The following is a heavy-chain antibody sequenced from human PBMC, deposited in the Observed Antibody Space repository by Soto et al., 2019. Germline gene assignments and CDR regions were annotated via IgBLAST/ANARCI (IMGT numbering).Heavy chain of an antibody. CDR2: IYSGGYT. J-gene: IGHJ4*02. CDR3: GRTPGGGGY. D-gene: IGHD3-10*01. V-gene: IGHV3-53*01. Sequence: EVQLVESGGGLIQPGGSLRLSCAVSGFTVSNNYMSWVRQAPGKGLEGVSVIYSGGYTAYGDSVKGRFTISRDNSKNTTNSQMKNPGPEAPAGYSGGRTPGGGGYWGQGTLVTVSS. CDR1: GFTVSNNY.